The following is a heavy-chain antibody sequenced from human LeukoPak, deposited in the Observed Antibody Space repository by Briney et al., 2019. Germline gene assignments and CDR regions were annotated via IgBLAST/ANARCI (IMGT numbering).Heavy chain of an antibody. J-gene: IGHJ4*02. Sequence: ASVKVSCKASGYTFNTYGITWVRRAPGQGLEWTGWISGYNGKTKYAQKLQDRVTTTTDTSTTTAYMELRSLRSDDTAVYYCARDRWRGAHFDYWGQGTLVTVSS. CDR3: ARDRWRGAHFDY. CDR2: ISGYNGKT. V-gene: IGHV1-18*01. CDR1: GYTFNTYG. D-gene: IGHD1-26*01.